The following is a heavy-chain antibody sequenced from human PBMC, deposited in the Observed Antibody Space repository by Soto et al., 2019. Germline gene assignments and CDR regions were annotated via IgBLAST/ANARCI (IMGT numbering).Heavy chain of an antibody. V-gene: IGHV1-69*13. CDR1: GGTFSSYA. D-gene: IGHD5-18*01. CDR3: ARDSGGYSYGYFSLRFDY. Sequence: SVKVSCKASGGTFSSYAISWVRQAPGQVREWMGGIIPIFGTANYAQKFQGRVTITADESTSTAYMELSSLRSEDTAVYYCARDSGGYSYGYFSLRFDYWGQGTLVTVSS. CDR2: IIPIFGTA. J-gene: IGHJ4*02.